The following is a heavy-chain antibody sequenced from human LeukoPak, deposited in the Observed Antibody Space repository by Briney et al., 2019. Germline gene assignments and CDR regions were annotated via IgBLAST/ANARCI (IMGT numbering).Heavy chain of an antibody. V-gene: IGHV3-21*01. J-gene: IGHJ4*02. Sequence: GGSLRLSCAASGFTFSTYSMNWVRQAPGKGLEWVSSISTDSSYIDYADSVKGRFTISRDNAKNSLFLQMNSLRAEDTAVYYCAKTAMGAFDYWGQGTLVTVSS. CDR1: GFTFSTYS. CDR3: AKTAMGAFDY. D-gene: IGHD5-18*01. CDR2: ISTDSSYI.